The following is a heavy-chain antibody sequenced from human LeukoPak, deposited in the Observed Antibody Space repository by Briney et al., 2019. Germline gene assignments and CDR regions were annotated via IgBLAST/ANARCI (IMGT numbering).Heavy chain of an antibody. CDR2: IYYSGST. CDR1: GGSISSSSYY. CDR3: ARVAAVSYAFDI. V-gene: IGHV4-39*07. D-gene: IGHD6-25*01. Sequence: SETLSLTCTVSGGSISSSSYYWGWIRQPPGKGLEWIGSIYYSGSTYYNPSLKSRVTISVDTSKNQFSLKLSSVTAADTAVYYCARVAAVSYAFDIWGQGTMVTVSS. J-gene: IGHJ3*02.